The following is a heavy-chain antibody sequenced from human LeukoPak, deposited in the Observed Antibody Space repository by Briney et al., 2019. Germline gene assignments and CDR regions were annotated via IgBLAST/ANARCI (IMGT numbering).Heavy chain of an antibody. CDR1: GGSINSYY. J-gene: IGHJ4*02. D-gene: IGHD2-8*01. CDR2: IHRSGST. V-gene: IGHV4-34*01. Sequence: SETLSLTCTVSGGSINSYYWSWIRQPPGKGLEWIGEIHRSGSTNYNPSLKSRVAISVDTSKNQFSLKLSSVTAADTAVYYCAREGSEGWYYWGQGILVTVSS. CDR3: AREGSEGWYY.